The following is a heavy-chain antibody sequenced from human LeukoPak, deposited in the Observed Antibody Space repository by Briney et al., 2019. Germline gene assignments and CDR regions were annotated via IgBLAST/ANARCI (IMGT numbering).Heavy chain of an antibody. D-gene: IGHD2-15*01. Sequence: SETLSLTCTVSGGSIGGSSYYWAWIRQPPGKGLEWIGSISFNGFTIYKPSLKSRVTLSVDTSKNQFSLTLGSVTAADTAVYYCASGYCSGGSCENTFDYWGQGTLVTVSS. CDR1: GGSIGGSSYY. J-gene: IGHJ4*02. CDR3: ASGYCSGGSCENTFDY. V-gene: IGHV4-39*07. CDR2: ISFNGFT.